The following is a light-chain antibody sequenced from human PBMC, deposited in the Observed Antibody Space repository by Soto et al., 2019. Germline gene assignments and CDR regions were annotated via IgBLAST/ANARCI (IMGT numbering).Light chain of an antibody. CDR3: QQLSSYPVT. V-gene: IGKV1-9*01. CDR2: AAS. J-gene: IGKJ1*01. CDR1: QDIGIY. Sequence: IQLTQSPSSLSASVGDRVTITCRASQDIGIYLAWYQQKPGKAPNLLIYAASSWQRGVPSRFSGSGSGTDFTLTIRSLQPEDFATYHCQQLSSYPVTFGQGTKVELK.